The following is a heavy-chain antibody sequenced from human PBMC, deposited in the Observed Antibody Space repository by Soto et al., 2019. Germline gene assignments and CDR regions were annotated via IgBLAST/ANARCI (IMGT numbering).Heavy chain of an antibody. CDR2: ISGSGGST. Sequence: GSLRLSCAASGFTFSSYGMSWVRQAPGSGLELVSGISGSGGSTYYADSVKGRFTISRDNPKNTLYLQMSSLRAEDTAVYYCAKVGYYDSSGFPPQTYYFDYWGQGTLVPVS. CDR3: AKVGYYDSSGFPPQTYYFDY. J-gene: IGHJ4*02. D-gene: IGHD3-22*01. V-gene: IGHV3-23*01. CDR1: GFTFSSYG.